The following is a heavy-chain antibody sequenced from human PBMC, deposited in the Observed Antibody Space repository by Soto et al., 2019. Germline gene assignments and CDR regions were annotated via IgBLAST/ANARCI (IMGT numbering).Heavy chain of an antibody. V-gene: IGHV5-51*01. J-gene: IGHJ4*02. D-gene: IGHD6-19*01. CDR2: IYPRDSDI. CDR1: GDSFTSFR. CDR3: ARQHPLDSSAWYI. Sequence: GESLKISCEVSGDSFTSFRIGWVRQMPGKGLEWMGIIYPRDSDIRYSPSLQGQVTISADKSISTAYLEWSSLKASDTAMYYCARQHPLDSSAWYIWGQGTLVTVSS.